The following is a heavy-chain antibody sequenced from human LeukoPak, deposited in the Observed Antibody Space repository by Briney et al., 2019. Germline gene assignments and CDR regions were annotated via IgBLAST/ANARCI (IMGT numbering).Heavy chain of an antibody. CDR2: ISSSGSTI. V-gene: IGHV3-48*03. Sequence: PGGSLRLSCAASGFTFSSYEMNWVRQAPGKGLEWVSYISSSGSTIYYADPVKGRFTISRDNAKNSLCLQMNSLRAEDTAVYYCAREGSGYDYFDYWGQGTLVTVSS. CDR1: GFTFSSYE. J-gene: IGHJ4*02. CDR3: AREGSGYDYFDY. D-gene: IGHD5-12*01.